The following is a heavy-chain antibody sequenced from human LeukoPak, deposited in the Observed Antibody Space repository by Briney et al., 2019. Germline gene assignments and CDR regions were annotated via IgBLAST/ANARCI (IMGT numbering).Heavy chain of an antibody. V-gene: IGHV1-8*03. CDR3: ARGPSITMVRGGQWYYYMDV. Sequence: ASVKVSCKASEGTFSIYAISWVRQAPGQGLEWMGWMNPNSGNTGYAQKFQGRVTITRNTSISTAYMELSSLRSEDTAVYYCARGPSITMVRGGQWYYYMDVWGKGTTVTISS. CDR2: MNPNSGNT. J-gene: IGHJ6*03. D-gene: IGHD3-10*01. CDR1: EGTFSIYA.